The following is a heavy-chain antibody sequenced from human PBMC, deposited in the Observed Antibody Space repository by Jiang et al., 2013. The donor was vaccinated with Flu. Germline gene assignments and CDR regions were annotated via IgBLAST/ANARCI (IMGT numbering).Heavy chain of an antibody. J-gene: IGHJ6*02. D-gene: IGHD2-2*01. CDR1: GYTFTGYY. CDR3: ARDSGYCSSTSCYAGDYYYYGMDV. V-gene: IGHV1-2*04. Sequence: GAEVKKPGASVKVSCKASGYTFTGYYMHWVRQAPGQGLEWMGWINPNSGGTNYAQKFQGWVTMTRDTSISTAYMELSRLRSDDTAVYYCARDSGYCSSTSCYAGDYYYYGMDVWGQGTTVTVSS. CDR2: INPNSGGT.